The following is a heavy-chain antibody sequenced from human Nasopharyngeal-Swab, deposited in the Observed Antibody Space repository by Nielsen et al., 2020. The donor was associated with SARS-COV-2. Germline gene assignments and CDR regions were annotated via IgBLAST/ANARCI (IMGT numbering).Heavy chain of an antibody. CDR2: ISYDGDNK. Sequence: GGSLRLSCAASGFTFSTYAMHWVRQAPGKGLEWVADISYDGDNKYYADSVKGRFTISRDNSKNTLYLQMNSLRAEDTAVYYCAREWINNFDYWGQGTLVTVSP. D-gene: IGHD5-12*01. CDR1: GFTFSTYA. J-gene: IGHJ4*02. V-gene: IGHV3-30-3*01. CDR3: AREWINNFDY.